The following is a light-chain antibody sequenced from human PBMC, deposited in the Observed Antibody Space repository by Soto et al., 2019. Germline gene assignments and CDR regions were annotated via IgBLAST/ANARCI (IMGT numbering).Light chain of an antibody. V-gene: IGLV2-23*01. CDR2: EGS. Sequence: QSVLNQPASWSGSPGQSISISCTGTSSDVGGYNYVSWNQQHPGKAPKLMIYEGSKRPSGVSNRFSGSKSGNTASLTISGLQAEDEADYYCCSYAGSSTEDNYVFGTGTKVTVL. CDR3: CSYAGSSTEDNYV. CDR1: SSDVGGYNY. J-gene: IGLJ1*01.